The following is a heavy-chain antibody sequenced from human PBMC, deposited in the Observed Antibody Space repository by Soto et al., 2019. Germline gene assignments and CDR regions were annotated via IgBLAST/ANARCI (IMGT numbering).Heavy chain of an antibody. CDR2: ISYDGSNK. D-gene: IGHD1-1*01. CDR1: GFTFSSYA. CDR3: ARPRHGVRVEMATTDGY. Sequence: QVQLVESGGGVVQPGRSLRLSCAASGFTFSSYAMHWVRQAPGKGLEWVAVISYDGSNKYYADSVKGRFTISRDNSKNTLYLQMNSLRAEDTAVYYCARPRHGVRVEMATTDGYWGQGTLVTVSS. V-gene: IGHV3-30-3*01. J-gene: IGHJ4*02.